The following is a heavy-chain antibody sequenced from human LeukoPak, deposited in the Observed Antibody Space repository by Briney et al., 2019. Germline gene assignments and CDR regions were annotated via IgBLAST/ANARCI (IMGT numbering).Heavy chain of an antibody. CDR1: EGTFSSYA. CDR2: IIPIFGTA. D-gene: IGHD1-26*01. Sequence: GASVKVSCKASEGTFSSYAISWVRQAPGQGLEWMGGIIPIFGTANYAQKFQGRVTITADESTSTAYMELSSLRSEDTAVYYCARSKTRVVGASHRYYYGMDVWGQGTTVTVSS. CDR3: ARSKTRVVGASHRYYYGMDV. J-gene: IGHJ6*02. V-gene: IGHV1-69*01.